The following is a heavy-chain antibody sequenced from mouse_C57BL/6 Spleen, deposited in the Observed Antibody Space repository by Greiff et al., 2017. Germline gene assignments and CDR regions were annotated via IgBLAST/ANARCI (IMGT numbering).Heavy chain of an antibody. CDR2: IYPGDGDT. V-gene: IGHV1-82*01. Sequence: QVQLKQSGPELVKPGASVKISCKASGYAFSSSWMNWVKQRPGKGLEWIGRIYPGDGDTNYNGKFKGKATLTADKSSSTAYMQLSSLTSEDSAVYFCARCGSSYDYAMDYWGQGTSVTVSS. D-gene: IGHD1-1*01. CDR1: GYAFSSSW. J-gene: IGHJ4*01. CDR3: ARCGSSYDYAMDY.